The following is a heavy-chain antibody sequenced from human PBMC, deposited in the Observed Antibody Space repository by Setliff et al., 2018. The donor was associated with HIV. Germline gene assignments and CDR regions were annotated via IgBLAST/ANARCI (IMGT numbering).Heavy chain of an antibody. J-gene: IGHJ4*02. CDR1: GFTFSTYE. D-gene: IGHD3-10*01. V-gene: IGHV3-48*03. CDR2: ISSSGITI. CDR3: ARDRDGATMVRGVIIRGGFDY. Sequence: PGGSLRLSCAASGFTFSTYEMNWVRQAPGKGLEWVSYISSSGITISYADSVKGRFTISRDNAKNSLYLQMNSLRAEDTAVYYCARDRDGATMVRGVIIRGGFDYWGQGTLVTVSS.